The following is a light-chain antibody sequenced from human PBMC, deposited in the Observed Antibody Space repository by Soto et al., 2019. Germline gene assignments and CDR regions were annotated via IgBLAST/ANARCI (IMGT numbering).Light chain of an antibody. CDR3: QHYGSSLFT. V-gene: IGKV3-20*01. CDR1: QSVSSSY. CDR2: GAS. J-gene: IGKJ3*01. Sequence: EIVLTQSPGTLSLSPGERATLSCRASQSVSSSYLAWYQQKPGQAPRLLIYGASSRATGIPDRFSGSGSGTDFTLTISRLEPEDFAVYYCQHYGSSLFTFCPGTKVEIK.